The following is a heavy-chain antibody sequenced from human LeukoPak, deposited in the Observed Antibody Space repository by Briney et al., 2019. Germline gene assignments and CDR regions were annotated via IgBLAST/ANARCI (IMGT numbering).Heavy chain of an antibody. CDR3: ARQYSSSWYPDY. CDR2: ISAYNGNT. V-gene: IGHV1-18*04. D-gene: IGHD6-13*01. CDR1: GYTFTGYY. J-gene: IGHJ4*02. Sequence: ASVKVSCKASGYTFTGYYMHWVRQAPGQGLEWMGWISAYNGNTNYAQKLQGRVTMTTDTSTSTAYMELRSLRSDDTAVYYCARQYSSSWYPDYWGQGTLVTVSS.